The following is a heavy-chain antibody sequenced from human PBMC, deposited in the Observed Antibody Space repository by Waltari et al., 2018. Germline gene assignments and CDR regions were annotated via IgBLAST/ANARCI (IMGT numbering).Heavy chain of an antibody. J-gene: IGHJ4*02. V-gene: IGHV3-23*01. Sequence: EVQLLESGGGLVQPGGSLRLSCVGTGFSFSTYGMTWVRQDPGKWLEWFSAIRGSVKDTDYADLVKGRFTMSRENSKNTLYVHMKNVRVDDSAIYYCAKDLRASAGPYGGQGTLVTVSS. CDR2: IRGSVKDT. D-gene: IGHD6-13*01. CDR1: GFSFSTYG. CDR3: AKDLRASAGPY.